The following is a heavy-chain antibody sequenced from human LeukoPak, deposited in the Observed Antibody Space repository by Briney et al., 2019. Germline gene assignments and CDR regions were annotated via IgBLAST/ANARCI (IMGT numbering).Heavy chain of an antibody. Sequence: GASVKVSCKASGGTFSSYAISWVRQAAGQGLEWMGGIIPIFGAANYAQKFQGRVTITADESTSTAYMELSSLRSEDTAVYYCAKETSGYGYYGMDVWGQGTTVTVSS. CDR3: AKETSGYGYYGMDV. V-gene: IGHV1-69*13. J-gene: IGHJ6*02. CDR1: GGTFSSYA. D-gene: IGHD5-12*01. CDR2: IIPIFGAA.